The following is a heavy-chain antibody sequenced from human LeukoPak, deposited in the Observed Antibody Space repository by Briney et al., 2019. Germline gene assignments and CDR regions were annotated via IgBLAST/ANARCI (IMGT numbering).Heavy chain of an antibody. V-gene: IGHV3-7*01. CDR2: IKQDGSEK. CDR3: ARMTEFNWFDP. Sequence: GGSLRLSCAASEFTFSTYWMSWVRQAPGKGLEWVADIKQDGSEKYYVDSVKGRFTISRQNAKNSLFLQMNSLRAEDTAVYYCARMTEFNWFDPWGQGTLVTVSS. J-gene: IGHJ5*02. CDR1: EFTFSTYW.